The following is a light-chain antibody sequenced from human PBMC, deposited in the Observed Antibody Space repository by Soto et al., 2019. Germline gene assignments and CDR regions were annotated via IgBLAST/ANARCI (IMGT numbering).Light chain of an antibody. J-gene: IGLJ1*01. Sequence: QSVLTHPASVSGSPGQSITIYCTGTSSDVGGYNYVSWYQQHPGKAPKLMIYDVSNRPSGVSNRFSGSKSGNTASLTISGLQAEDEADYYCSSYTSSSTLDYVFGTGTRSPS. CDR1: SSDVGGYNY. V-gene: IGLV2-14*01. CDR3: SSYTSSSTLDYV. CDR2: DVS.